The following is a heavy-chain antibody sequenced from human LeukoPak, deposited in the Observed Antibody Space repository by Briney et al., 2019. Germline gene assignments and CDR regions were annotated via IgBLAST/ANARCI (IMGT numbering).Heavy chain of an antibody. D-gene: IGHD3-10*01. J-gene: IGHJ5*02. CDR1: GFTFSTYG. V-gene: IGHV3-30*18. CDR2: ISYDGTNK. CDR3: AKDAGVPSGSGQLYNWLDP. Sequence: GGSLRLSCAASGFTFSTYGIHWVRQAPGKGLEWVAVISYDGTNKYYGDSVRGRFTISREDSKNTLYLQMNSPRAEDTAVYYCAKDAGVPSGSGQLYNWLDPWGQGTLVTVSS.